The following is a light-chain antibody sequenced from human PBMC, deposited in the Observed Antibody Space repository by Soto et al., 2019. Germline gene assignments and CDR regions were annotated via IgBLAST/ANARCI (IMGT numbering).Light chain of an antibody. CDR1: QSISSN. CDR2: GAS. Sequence: EVVMTQSPATLSVSPGERATLSCRASQSISSNLAWYQPKPGQAPRLLIYGASTRATGVPPRFGGGGSGTEFTLTISGLQAEDFGVYDGQDYSNWPQTVGRGTKVEL. V-gene: IGKV3-15*01. CDR3: QDYSNWPQT. J-gene: IGKJ1*01.